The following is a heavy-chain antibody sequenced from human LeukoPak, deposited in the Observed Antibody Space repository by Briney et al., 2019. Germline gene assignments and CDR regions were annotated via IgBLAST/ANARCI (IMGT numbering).Heavy chain of an antibody. D-gene: IGHD2-15*01. CDR3: AVVVVAARAFDI. Sequence: SETLSLTCTVSGGSISSGGYYWSWIRQHPGKGLEWIGYIYYSGSTYYNPSLKSRVTLSVDTSKNQFSLKLSSVTAADTAVYYCAVVVVAARAFDIWGQGTMVTVSS. V-gene: IGHV4-31*03. CDR2: IYYSGST. J-gene: IGHJ3*02. CDR1: GGSISSGGYY.